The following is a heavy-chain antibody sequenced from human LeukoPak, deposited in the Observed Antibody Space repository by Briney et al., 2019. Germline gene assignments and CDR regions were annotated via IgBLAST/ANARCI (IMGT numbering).Heavy chain of an antibody. D-gene: IGHD6-19*01. CDR2: NYYSGTT. Sequence: SETLSLTCTVSGGSISNHYWSWIPQPPGKALEWIGYNYYSGTTNSNPSLKSRDTISVDKSKNQFSLNLSSVTPADTAVYYCARYTTVAAFDYWGQGTLVTVSS. J-gene: IGHJ4*02. CDR1: GGSISNHY. CDR3: ARYTTVAAFDY. V-gene: IGHV4-59*11.